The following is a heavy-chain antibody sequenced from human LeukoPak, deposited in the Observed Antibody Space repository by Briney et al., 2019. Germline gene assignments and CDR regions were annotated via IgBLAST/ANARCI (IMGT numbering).Heavy chain of an antibody. CDR3: ARLMGRDWYFDL. J-gene: IGHJ2*01. CDR1: GGSISSSSYY. D-gene: IGHD2-8*01. CDR2: IYYSGIT. Sequence: PSETLSLXCTVSGGSISSSSYYWGWIRQPPGKGLEWIGSIYYSGITYYNPSLKSRVTISVDTSKNQFSLKLSSVTAADTAVYYSARLMGRDWYFDLWGRGTLVTVSS. V-gene: IGHV4-39*01.